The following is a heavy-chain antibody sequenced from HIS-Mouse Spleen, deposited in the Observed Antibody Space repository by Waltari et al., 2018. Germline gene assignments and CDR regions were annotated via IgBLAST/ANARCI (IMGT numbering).Heavy chain of an antibody. CDR2: ISYSGRT. CDR3: AREIPYSSSWYDWYFDL. V-gene: IGHV4-39*07. Sequence: QLQLQESGPGLVKPSETLSLTCTVSGGSISSSSYYWGWIRQPPGKGLEWIGSISYSGRTSSHPSLTSRVTISVDPSKNQFSLTLSSVTAADTAVYYCAREIPYSSSWYDWYFDLWGRGTLVTVSS. J-gene: IGHJ2*01. CDR1: GGSISSSSYY. D-gene: IGHD6-13*01.